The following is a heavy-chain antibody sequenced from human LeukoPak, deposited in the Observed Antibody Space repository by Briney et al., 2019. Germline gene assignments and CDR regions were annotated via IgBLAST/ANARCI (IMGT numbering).Heavy chain of an antibody. J-gene: IGHJ6*02. D-gene: IGHD3-3*01. V-gene: IGHV4-30-4*01. CDR3: ARGYYDFWSGYSTHGMDV. Sequence: SETLSLTCTVSGGSISSGDYYWSWIRQPPGKGLEWIGYIYYSGSTYYNPSLKSLVTISVDTSKNQFSLKLSSVTAADTAVYYCARGYYDFWSGYSTHGMDVWGQGTTVTVSS. CDR1: GGSISSGDYY. CDR2: IYYSGST.